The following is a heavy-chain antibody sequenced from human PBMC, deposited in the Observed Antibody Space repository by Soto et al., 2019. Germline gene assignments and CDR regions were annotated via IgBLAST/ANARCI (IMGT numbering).Heavy chain of an antibody. CDR2: IIPIYDSP. Sequence: VQLVQSGAEVRQPGSSVRVSCKASGGTFSTYSVTWVRQAPGQGLEWMGGIIPIYDSPYYAQKFLGRVSLTADTSTNTAYMVVSRLTSEDTAVYFCAGDSASVTQXPLRDWGQGTLVLVSS. V-gene: IGHV1-69*06. CDR3: AGDSASVTQXPLRD. D-gene: IGHD2-21*02. CDR1: GGTFSTYS. J-gene: IGHJ4*02.